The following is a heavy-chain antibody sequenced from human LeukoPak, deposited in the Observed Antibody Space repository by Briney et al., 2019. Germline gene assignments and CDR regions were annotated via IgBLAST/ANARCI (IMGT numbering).Heavy chain of an antibody. CDR1: GDSISDDY. J-gene: IGHJ6*03. D-gene: IGHD3-3*01. V-gene: IGHV4-4*07. CDR2: IHSGGTT. CDR3: ARPRVEWLFLTHSDYMDV. Sequence: SETLSLTCTVSGDSISDDYYTWMRQPAGKGLEWIGRIHSGGTTNYNPSLMSRVTLSIDKSKKHISLRLTSVTAADTALYYCARPRVEWLFLTHSDYMDVWGKGTTVTVSS.